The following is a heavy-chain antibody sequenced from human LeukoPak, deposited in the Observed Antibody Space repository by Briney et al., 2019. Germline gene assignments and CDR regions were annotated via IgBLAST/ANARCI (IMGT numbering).Heavy chain of an antibody. CDR3: ARGSVTMVRGVIIY. CDR2: INHSGST. CDR1: GASFSGYY. J-gene: IGHJ4*02. V-gene: IGHV4-34*01. D-gene: IGHD3-10*01. Sequence: SETLSLTCAVYGASFSGYYWGWVRQPPGKGLEWIGEINHSGSTNYNPSLKSRVTISVDTSKNQFSLKLSSVTAADTAVYYCARGSVTMVRGVIIYWGQGTLVTVSS.